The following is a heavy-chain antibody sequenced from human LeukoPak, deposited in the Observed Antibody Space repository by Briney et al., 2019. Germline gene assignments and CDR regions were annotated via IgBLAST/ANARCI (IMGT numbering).Heavy chain of an antibody. V-gene: IGHV3-9*03. CDR3: AKAHHWGYDDGYFDY. Sequence: GGSLRLSCAASGFTFDDYAMHWVRQAPGKGLEWVSGISWNSGSIGYANSVKGRFTISRDNAKNSLYLQMNSLRAEDMALYYCAKAHHWGYDDGYFDYWGQGTLVTVSS. CDR1: GFTFDDYA. J-gene: IGHJ4*02. D-gene: IGHD7-27*01. CDR2: ISWNSGSI.